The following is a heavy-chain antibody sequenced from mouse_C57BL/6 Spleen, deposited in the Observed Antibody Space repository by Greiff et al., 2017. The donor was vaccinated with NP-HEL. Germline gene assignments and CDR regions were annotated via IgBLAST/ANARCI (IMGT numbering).Heavy chain of an antibody. Sequence: EVMLVESGGGLVKPGGSLKLSCAASGFTFSSYTMSWVRQTPEKRLEWVATISGGGGNTYYPDSVKGRFTISRDNAKNTLYLQMSSLRSEDTALYYCARQNIGYDYDPYWYFDVWGTGTTVTVSS. J-gene: IGHJ1*03. CDR2: ISGGGGNT. CDR1: GFTFSSYT. V-gene: IGHV5-9*01. CDR3: ARQNIGYDYDPYWYFDV. D-gene: IGHD2-4*01.